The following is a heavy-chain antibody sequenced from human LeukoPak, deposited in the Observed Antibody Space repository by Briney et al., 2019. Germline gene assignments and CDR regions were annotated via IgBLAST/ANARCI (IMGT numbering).Heavy chain of an antibody. V-gene: IGHV1-24*01. D-gene: IGHD3-22*01. CDR3: ATVYYDSSGYLPFDY. Sequence: GASVKVSCKVSGYTLTELSMHWVRQAPGKGLEWMGGFDPGDGETIYAQKFQGRVTMTEDTSTDTAYMELSSLRSEDAAVYYCATVYYDSSGYLPFDYWGQGTLVTVSS. J-gene: IGHJ4*02. CDR2: FDPGDGET. CDR1: GYTLTELS.